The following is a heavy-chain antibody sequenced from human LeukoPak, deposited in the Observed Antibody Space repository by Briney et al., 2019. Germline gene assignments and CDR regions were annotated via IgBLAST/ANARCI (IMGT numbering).Heavy chain of an antibody. V-gene: IGHV1-69*05. CDR2: ITPRFKTT. D-gene: IGHD2-21*02. J-gene: IGHJ4*02. CDR3: VNTALGDFAFYY. CDR1: GRSFSTYA. Sequence: ASVKVSCKASGRSFSTYAMNWVRQAPGQGLEWMGGITPRFKTTKYAQKFHGRVAITTGESTATAYMELSSLRSEDTAVYYCVNTALGDFAFYYWGQGTLVAVSS.